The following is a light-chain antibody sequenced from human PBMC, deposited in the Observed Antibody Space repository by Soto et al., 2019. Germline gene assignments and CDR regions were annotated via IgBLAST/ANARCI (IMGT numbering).Light chain of an antibody. CDR3: VAWDDSLSGLV. Sequence: QSVLTQPPSASGTPGQRVTISCSGRNANIGNNFVCWYQQLPGTAPKLLIYSNDQRPSGVPDRFSGSKSGTSASLAISGLRSEDEADYSCVAWDDSLSGLVFGTGTKVTVL. V-gene: IGLV1-47*02. CDR1: NANIGNNF. J-gene: IGLJ1*01. CDR2: SND.